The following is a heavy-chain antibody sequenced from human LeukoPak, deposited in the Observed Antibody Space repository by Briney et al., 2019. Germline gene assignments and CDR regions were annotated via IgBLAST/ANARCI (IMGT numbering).Heavy chain of an antibody. J-gene: IGHJ5*02. CDR2: IYYTGT. D-gene: IGHD6-13*01. Sequence: PSETLSHTCTVSGGSISSYYWSWIRQPPGKGLEWIGYIYYTGTTYNPSLKSRVTISVDTSKNQFSLKLSSVTAADTAVYYCARHKYSSTWYAGFDPWGQGTLVTVSS. V-gene: IGHV4-59*01. CDR3: ARHKYSSTWYAGFDP. CDR1: GGSISSYY.